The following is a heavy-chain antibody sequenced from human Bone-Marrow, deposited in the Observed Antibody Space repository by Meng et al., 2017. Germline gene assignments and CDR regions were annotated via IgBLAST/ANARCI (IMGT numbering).Heavy chain of an antibody. CDR3: AREGRSHQVGVSVY. CDR1: GGSISSGDYY. V-gene: IGHV4-30-4*01. J-gene: IGHJ4*02. Sequence: AQLQESGPGLVKPSQTLSLTCTVSGGSISSGDYYWSWIRQPPGKGLEWIGYIYNSGSTYYNPSLKSRVTISVETSKNQFSLKLRFVTAADTAVYYCAREGRSHQVGVSVYWGQGNLVTVFS. CDR2: IYNSGST. D-gene: IGHD2-21*01.